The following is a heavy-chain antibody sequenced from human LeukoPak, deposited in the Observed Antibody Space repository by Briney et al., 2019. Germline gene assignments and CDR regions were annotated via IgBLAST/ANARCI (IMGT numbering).Heavy chain of an antibody. Sequence: SETLSLTCTVSGGSISSYYWSWIRQPAGKGLEWIGRIYTSGSTNYNPSLKSRVTMSVDTSKNQFSLKLSSATAADTAVYYCARDCLFRSSQDYWGQGTLVTVSS. V-gene: IGHV4-4*07. CDR1: GGSISSYY. D-gene: IGHD1-26*01. J-gene: IGHJ4*02. CDR2: IYTSGST. CDR3: ARDCLFRSSQDY.